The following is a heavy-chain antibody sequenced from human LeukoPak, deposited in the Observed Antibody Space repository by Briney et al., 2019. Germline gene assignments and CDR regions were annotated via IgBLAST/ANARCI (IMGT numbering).Heavy chain of an antibody. CDR1: GYTFTGYY. V-gene: IGHV1-2*02. J-gene: IGHJ6*03. CDR2: INPNSGGT. Sequence: ASVKVSCKASGYTFTGYYMHWVRQAPGQGLEWMGWINPNSGGTNYAQKFQGRVTMTRDTSISTAYMELSRLRSDDTAVYYCARGGLVRRYYYYMDVWGKGTTVTVSS. CDR3: ARGGLVRRYYYYMDV. D-gene: IGHD3/OR15-3a*01.